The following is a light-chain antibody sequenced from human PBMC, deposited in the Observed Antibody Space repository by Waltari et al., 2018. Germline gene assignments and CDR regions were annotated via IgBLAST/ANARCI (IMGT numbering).Light chain of an antibody. CDR1: SSDVGGYNF. J-gene: IGLJ2*01. V-gene: IGLV2-14*01. CDR2: DVT. CDR3: SSYTSSSTRGVV. Sequence: QSALTQPASVSGSPGQSIILSCTGTSSDVGGYNFVSWYQQHPGKAPKLMIYDVTKRPSGVSDRFCGSKSGNTASLTIFGLQAEDEADYYCSSYTSSSTRGVVFGGGTKVTVI.